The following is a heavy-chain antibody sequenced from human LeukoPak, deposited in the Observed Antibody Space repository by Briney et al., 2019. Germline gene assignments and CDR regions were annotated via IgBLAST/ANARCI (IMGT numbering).Heavy chain of an antibody. CDR1: GFTFSSYS. V-gene: IGHV3-21*01. Sequence: GGSLRLSCAASGFTFSSYSMNWVRQAPGKGLEWVSSISSSSSYIYYADSVKGRFTISRDNAKNPLYLQMNSLRAEDTAVYYCARGTLLWFGELFTEDYFDYWGQGTLVTVSS. CDR3: ARGTLLWFGELFTEDYFDY. J-gene: IGHJ4*02. D-gene: IGHD3-10*01. CDR2: ISSSSSYI.